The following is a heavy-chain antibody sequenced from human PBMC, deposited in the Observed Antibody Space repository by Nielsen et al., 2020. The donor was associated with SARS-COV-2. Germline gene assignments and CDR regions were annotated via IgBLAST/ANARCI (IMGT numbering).Heavy chain of an antibody. Sequence: GESLKISCAASGFTFSSYWMSWVRQAPGKGLEWVANIKQDGSEKYYVDSVKGRFTISRDNAKNSLYLQMNSLRAEDTAVYYCAFGYGSGAFDIWGQGTMVTVSS. CDR3: AFGYGSGAFDI. V-gene: IGHV3-7*05. D-gene: IGHD3-10*01. J-gene: IGHJ3*02. CDR2: IKQDGSEK. CDR1: GFTFSSYW.